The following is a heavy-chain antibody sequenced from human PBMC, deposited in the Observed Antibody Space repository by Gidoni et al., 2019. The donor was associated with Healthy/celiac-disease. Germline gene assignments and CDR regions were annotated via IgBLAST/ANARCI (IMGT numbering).Heavy chain of an antibody. CDR3: AGQDWFPSNFEY. J-gene: IGHJ4*02. V-gene: IGHV3-23*01. CDR1: GFTFSSYA. Sequence: EVQLLESGGGLVQPGGSLSLSCAASGFTFSSYAMIWVRQAPGKGLEWVSAISGSGDYTYYTDSVKGRFTISRDNSKNTLYLQMNSLRAEDTAVYYCAGQDWFPSNFEYWGQGTLVTVSS. D-gene: IGHD3-9*01. CDR2: ISGSGDYT.